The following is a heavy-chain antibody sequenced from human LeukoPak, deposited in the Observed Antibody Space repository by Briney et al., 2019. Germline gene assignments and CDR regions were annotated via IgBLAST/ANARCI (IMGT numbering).Heavy chain of an antibody. Sequence: SETLSLTCTVSGGSISSYYWSWIRQHPGKGLEWIGYIYYSGSTYYNPSLKSRVTISVDTSKNQFSLKLSSVTAADTAVYYCARVTVVPAANFDYWGQGTLVTVSS. CDR3: ARVTVVPAANFDY. CDR2: IYYSGST. V-gene: IGHV4-59*06. CDR1: GGSISSYY. J-gene: IGHJ4*02. D-gene: IGHD2-2*01.